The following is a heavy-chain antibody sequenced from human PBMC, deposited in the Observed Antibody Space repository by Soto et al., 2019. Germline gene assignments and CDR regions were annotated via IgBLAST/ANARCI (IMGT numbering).Heavy chain of an antibody. V-gene: IGHV3-48*03. Sequence: GGSLRLSCAASGFPFSNFEMNWVRQAPGKGLEWISYISSTASTIYYADSVKGRFTISRDNAKSSLFLQMNSLRPEDTAVYYCAPGGATGGDRWGQGALVTVSS. CDR1: GFPFSNFE. CDR3: APGGATGGDR. J-gene: IGHJ5*02. CDR2: ISSTASTI. D-gene: IGHD2-8*02.